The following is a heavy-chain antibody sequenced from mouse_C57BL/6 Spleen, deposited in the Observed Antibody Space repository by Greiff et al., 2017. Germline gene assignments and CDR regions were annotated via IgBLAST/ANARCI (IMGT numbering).Heavy chain of an antibody. CDR3: TTGYTNFPFAY. CDR2: IDPENGDT. Sequence: EVQRVESGAELVRPGASVKLSCTASGFNIKDDYMHWVKQRPEQGLEWIGWIDPENGDTEYAPKFQGKATITADTSSNTAYLQLSSLTSEDTAVYYCTTGYTNFPFAYWGQGTLVTVSA. CDR1: GFNIKDDY. J-gene: IGHJ3*01. V-gene: IGHV14-4*01.